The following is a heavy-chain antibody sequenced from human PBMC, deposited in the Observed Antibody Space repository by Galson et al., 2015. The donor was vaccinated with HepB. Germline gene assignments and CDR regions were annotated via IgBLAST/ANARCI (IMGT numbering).Heavy chain of an antibody. J-gene: IGHJ4*02. Sequence: SLRLSCAASGFTFSSYGMHWVRQAPGKGLEWVAVISYDGSNKYYADSVKGRFTISRDNSKNTLYLQMNSLRAEDTAVYYCAKEKENYYDSSGWFDYWGQGTLVTVSS. CDR1: GFTFSSYG. CDR3: AKEKENYYDSSGWFDY. CDR2: ISYDGSNK. D-gene: IGHD3-22*01. V-gene: IGHV3-30*18.